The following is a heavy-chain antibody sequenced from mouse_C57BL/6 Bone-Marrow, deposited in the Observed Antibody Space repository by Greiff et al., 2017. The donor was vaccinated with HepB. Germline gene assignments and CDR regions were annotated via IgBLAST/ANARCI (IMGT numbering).Heavy chain of an antibody. D-gene: IGHD2-3*01. CDR1: GYAFSSYW. Sequence: VQLQQSGAELVKPGASVKISCKASGYAFSSYWMNWVKQRPGKGLEWIGQIYPGDGDTNYNGKFKGKATLTADKSSSTAYMQLSSLTSEDSAVYFCARAGYYYYYAMDYWGQGTSVTVSS. CDR3: ARAGYYYYYAMDY. J-gene: IGHJ4*01. CDR2: IYPGDGDT. V-gene: IGHV1-80*01.